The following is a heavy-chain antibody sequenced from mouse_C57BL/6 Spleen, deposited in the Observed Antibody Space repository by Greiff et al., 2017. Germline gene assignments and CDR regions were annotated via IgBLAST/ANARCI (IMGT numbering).Heavy chain of an antibody. J-gene: IGHJ2*01. CDR1: GYTFTGYW. CDR3: ARRQYYYGSSYAHYFDY. D-gene: IGHD1-1*01. CDR2: FLPGSGST. Sequence: VQLQQSGAELMKPGASVKLSCKATGYTFTGYWIEWVKQRPGHGLEWIGEFLPGSGSTNYNEKFKGKATFTADTSSNTAYMQLSSLTTEDSAIYYCARRQYYYGSSYAHYFDYWGQGTTLTVSS. V-gene: IGHV1-9*01.